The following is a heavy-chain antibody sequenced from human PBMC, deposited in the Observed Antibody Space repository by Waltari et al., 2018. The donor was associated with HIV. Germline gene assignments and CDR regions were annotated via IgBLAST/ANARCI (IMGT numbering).Heavy chain of an antibody. J-gene: IGHJ6*02. CDR1: GVTFSRHR. CDR2: ISSSSTI. V-gene: IGHV3-48*04. Sequence: EVQLVESGGGVVQPGGYLRLSCAASGVTFSRHRRNWFRQALGKGLECVSYISSSSTIYYADSVKGRFTISRDNAKNSLYLQMNSLRAEDTAVYYCARDDYGMDVWGQGTTVTVSS. CDR3: ARDDYGMDV.